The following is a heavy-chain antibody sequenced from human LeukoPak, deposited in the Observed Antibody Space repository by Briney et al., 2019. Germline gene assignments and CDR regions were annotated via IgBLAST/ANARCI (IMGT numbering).Heavy chain of an antibody. CDR1: GGSISSSSYY. CDR3: ARTSRITMVRGVIITDHFDS. CDR2: IYYSGST. J-gene: IGHJ4*02. D-gene: IGHD3-10*01. Sequence: SETLSLTCTVSGGSISSSSYYWGWIRQPPGKGLEWIGSIYYSGSTYYNPSLKSRVTISVDTSKNQFSLKLSSVTAADTAVYYCARTSRITMVRGVIITDHFDSWGQGTLVTVSS. V-gene: IGHV4-39*01.